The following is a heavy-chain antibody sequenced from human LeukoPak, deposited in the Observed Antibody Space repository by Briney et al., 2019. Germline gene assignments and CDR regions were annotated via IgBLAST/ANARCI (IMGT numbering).Heavy chain of an antibody. CDR1: GGTFSSYA. D-gene: IGHD2-2*01. Sequence: SVKVSCKASGGTFSSYAISWVRQAPGQGLEWMGGIIPIFGTANYARKFQGRVTITADESTSTAYMELSSLRSEDTAVYYCARDIVVVPAAMGEYYYYYYGMDVWGQGTTVTVSS. CDR3: ARDIVVVPAAMGEYYYYYYGMDV. J-gene: IGHJ6*02. CDR2: IIPIFGTA. V-gene: IGHV1-69*13.